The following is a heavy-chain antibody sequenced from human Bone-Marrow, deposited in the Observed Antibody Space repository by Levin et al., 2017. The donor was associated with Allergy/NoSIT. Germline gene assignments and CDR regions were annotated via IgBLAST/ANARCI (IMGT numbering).Heavy chain of an antibody. CDR2: ISYDGSNK. CDR3: AKGVAGTGY. CDR1: GFTFSSYG. J-gene: IGHJ4*02. D-gene: IGHD6-19*01. Sequence: PGGSLRLSCAASGFTFSSYGMHWVRQAPGKGLEWVAVISYDGSNKYYADSVKGRFTISRDNSKNTLYLQMNSLRAEDTAVYYCAKGVAGTGYWGQGTLVTVSS. V-gene: IGHV3-30*18.